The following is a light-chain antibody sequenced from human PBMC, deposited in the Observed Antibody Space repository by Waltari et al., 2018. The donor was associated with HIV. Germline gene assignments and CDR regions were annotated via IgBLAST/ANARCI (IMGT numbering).Light chain of an antibody. Sequence: EGVLTQSPGILSSSPGDRATLSCRASRSVGASVAWYQQTPGQPPRLLIYDTSNRATGIPARFSGSGSGTDFTLTISSLEPDDFAVYYCHQRSTWPLFGQGARLEIK. CDR3: HQRSTWPL. CDR1: RSVGAS. CDR2: DTS. J-gene: IGKJ5*01. V-gene: IGKV3-11*01.